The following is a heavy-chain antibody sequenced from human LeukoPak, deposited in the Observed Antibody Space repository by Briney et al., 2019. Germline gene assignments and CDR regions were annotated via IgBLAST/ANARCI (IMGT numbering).Heavy chain of an antibody. D-gene: IGHD6-13*01. CDR1: GVSISSYY. Sequence: SETLSLTCTVSGVSISSYYWSWIRQPAGKGLEWIGRIDTSGSTNYNPSLKSRVTMSVDTSKNQFSLKLSSVTAADTAVYYCARHKRSSRTQVLYFDYWGQGTLVTVSS. CDR2: IDTSGST. J-gene: IGHJ4*02. V-gene: IGHV4-4*07. CDR3: ARHKRSSRTQVLYFDY.